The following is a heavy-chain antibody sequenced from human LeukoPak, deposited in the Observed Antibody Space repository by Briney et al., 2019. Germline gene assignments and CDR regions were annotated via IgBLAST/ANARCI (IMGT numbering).Heavy chain of an antibody. J-gene: IGHJ5*02. CDR2: IIPTFGTA. D-gene: IGHD3-10*01. Sequence: ASVKVSCKASRGTFSSYALIWVRQAPGQGLEWMGGIIPTFGTAAYAQKFQGRVTISADESTSTAYMELSSLTPEDTAVYYCARDLAMVRGARYRPYNWFDPWGQGTLVTVSS. CDR3: ARDLAMVRGARYRPYNWFDP. CDR1: RGTFSSYA. V-gene: IGHV1-69*01.